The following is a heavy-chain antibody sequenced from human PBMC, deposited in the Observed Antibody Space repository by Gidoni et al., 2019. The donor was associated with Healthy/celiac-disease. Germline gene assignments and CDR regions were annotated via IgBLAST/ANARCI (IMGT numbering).Heavy chain of an antibody. CDR1: GFTFSSYA. CDR3: AREYSYAFDY. Sequence: QVQLVESVGGVVQPGRSLRLSCAASGFTFSSYAMHGVRQAPGKGLEWVAVIAYDGSNKYYADSVKGRFTISRDNSKNTLYLQMNSLRAEDTAVYYCAREYSYAFDYWGQGTLVTVSS. J-gene: IGHJ4*02. CDR2: IAYDGSNK. D-gene: IGHD5-18*01. V-gene: IGHV3-30-3*01.